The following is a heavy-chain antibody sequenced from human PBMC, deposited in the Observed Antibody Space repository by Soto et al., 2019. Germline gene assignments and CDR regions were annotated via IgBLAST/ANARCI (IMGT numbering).Heavy chain of an antibody. Sequence: GPSVKVSCKASGGTFSSYAISWVRQAPGQGLEWMGGIIPIFGTANYAQKFQGRVTITADESTSTAYMELSSLRSEDTAVYYCARSSTQRYDFWSGYLPSFDPWGQGTLVTVSS. CDR3: ARSSTQRYDFWSGYLPSFDP. CDR1: GGTFSSYA. V-gene: IGHV1-69*13. CDR2: IIPIFGTA. J-gene: IGHJ5*02. D-gene: IGHD3-3*01.